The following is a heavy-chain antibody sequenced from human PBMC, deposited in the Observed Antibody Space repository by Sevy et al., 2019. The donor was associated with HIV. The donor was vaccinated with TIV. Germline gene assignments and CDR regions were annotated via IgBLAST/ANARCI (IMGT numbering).Heavy chain of an antibody. CDR3: AKDLKAVDYYYYGMDV. Sequence: GGSLRLSCAASGFTFSSYAMSWVRQAPGKGLEWVSAISGSGGSTYYADSVKGRFTISRDNSKNTRYLQMNSLRAEDTAVYYCAKDLKAVDYYYYGMDVWGQGTTVTVSS. CDR1: GFTFSSYA. V-gene: IGHV3-23*01. J-gene: IGHJ6*02. CDR2: ISGSGGST.